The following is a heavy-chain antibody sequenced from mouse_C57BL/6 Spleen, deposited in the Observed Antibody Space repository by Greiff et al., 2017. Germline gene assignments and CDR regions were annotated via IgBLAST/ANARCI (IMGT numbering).Heavy chain of an antibody. CDR3: VRRGNYGNYGYFDV. J-gene: IGHJ1*03. Sequence: EVQRVESGGGLVQPKGSLKLSCAASGFSFNTYAMNWVRQAPGKGLEWVARIRSKSNNYATYYADSVKDRFTISRDDSESMLYLQMNNLKTEDTAMYYCVRRGNYGNYGYFDVWGTGTTVTVSS. CDR2: IRSKSNNYAT. D-gene: IGHD2-1*01. V-gene: IGHV10-1*01. CDR1: GFSFNTYA.